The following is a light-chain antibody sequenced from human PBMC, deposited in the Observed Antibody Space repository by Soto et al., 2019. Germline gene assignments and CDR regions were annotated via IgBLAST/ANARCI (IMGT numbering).Light chain of an antibody. J-gene: IGKJ1*01. Sequence: DIQMTQAPSTLSASIGDRVIITCRASQSISHWLAWYQQKPGKAPKLLSSDASILESGVPSRFSGSGSGTEFTLTISSLQPDDFATYYCHQYNYYRPTFGQGTKVDI. CDR3: HQYNYYRPT. CDR2: DAS. V-gene: IGKV1-5*01. CDR1: QSISHW.